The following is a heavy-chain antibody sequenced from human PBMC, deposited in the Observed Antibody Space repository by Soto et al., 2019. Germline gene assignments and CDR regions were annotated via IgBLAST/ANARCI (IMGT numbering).Heavy chain of an antibody. CDR2: ISPKSTYR. J-gene: IGHJ3*02. D-gene: IGHD4-17*01. CDR1: GFPFSDYY. CDR3: ARQYGDYSAFDI. V-gene: IGHV3-11*06. Sequence: GGSLRLSCATSGFPFSDYYMSWIRQAPGKGLEWLSHISPKSTYRNYADSVKGRFTISRDNSKNTLYLQMNSLRAEDTAVYYCARQYGDYSAFDIWGQGTMVTVSS.